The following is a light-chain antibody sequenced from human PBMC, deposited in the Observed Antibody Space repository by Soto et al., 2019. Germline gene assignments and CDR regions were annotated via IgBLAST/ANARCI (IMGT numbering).Light chain of an antibody. V-gene: IGKV3-20*01. CDR3: QQYGSSPTT. CDR1: QNVGSTY. CDR2: GAS. Sequence: EIVLTQSPATLSLSPGERATLSCRASQNVGSTYLAWYQQKPGQAPRLLIYGASSRATGIPDRFSGSGSGTDFNLTIRSLAPDHLDPYYCQQYGSSPTTFGQGTKV. J-gene: IGKJ1*01.